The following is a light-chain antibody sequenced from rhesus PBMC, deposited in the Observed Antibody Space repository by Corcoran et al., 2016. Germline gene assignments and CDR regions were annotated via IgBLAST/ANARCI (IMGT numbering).Light chain of an antibody. J-gene: IGKJ3*01. CDR1: ENVTNY. Sequence: DIQMTQSPSSLSAIVGDRVTITCRASENVTNYLNWYHQKPGKAPELLIYRATTLQTGVPSRVTGSGSGTEFFYTVNSLQPENVVTYYSQHGCGTPFTFSPGAKLDVQ. V-gene: IGKV1-74*01. CDR2: RAT. CDR3: QHGCGTPFT.